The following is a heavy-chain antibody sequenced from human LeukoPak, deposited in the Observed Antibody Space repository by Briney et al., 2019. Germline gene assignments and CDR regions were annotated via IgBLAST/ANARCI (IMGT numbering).Heavy chain of an antibody. V-gene: IGHV7-4-1*02. CDR3: ASDYYGSGSYPHWFDP. J-gene: IGHJ5*02. D-gene: IGHD3-10*01. CDR2: INTNTGNP. CDR1: GYTFTSYA. Sequence: ASVKVSCKAYGYTFTSYAMNWVRQAPGQGLEWMGWINTNTGNPTYAQGFTGRFVFSLDTSVSTAYLQISSLKAEDTAVYYCASDYYGSGSYPHWFDPWGQGTLVTVSS.